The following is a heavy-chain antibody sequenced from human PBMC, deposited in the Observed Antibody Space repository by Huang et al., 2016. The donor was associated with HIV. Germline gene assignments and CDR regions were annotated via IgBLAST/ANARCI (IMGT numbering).Heavy chain of an antibody. Sequence: EVQLVESGGGLAQPGGSLRLSCVASGYTFSTYSMNWVRQAPGKGLGGVSYKSKTRGATSYAESVKGRFTVSRDNVKNSLYLQMNRLRVEDTAMYYCVRDSSSGLQLRYWGQGALVIVS. V-gene: IGHV3-48*01. CDR2: KSKTRGAT. CDR1: GYTFSTYS. J-gene: IGHJ4*02. D-gene: IGHD3-22*01. CDR3: VRDSSSGLQLRY.